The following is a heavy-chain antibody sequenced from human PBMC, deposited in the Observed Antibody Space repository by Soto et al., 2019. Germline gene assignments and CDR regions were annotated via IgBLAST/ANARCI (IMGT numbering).Heavy chain of an antibody. CDR2: IYHSGST. CDR1: GGSISSSNW. D-gene: IGHD2-2*01. Sequence: SETLSLTCAVSGGSISSSNWWGWVRQPPGKGLEWIGEIYHSGSTNYNPSLKSRVTISVDKSKNQFSLKLSSVTAADTAVYYCARDSAVPAAYYYYYGMDVWGQGTTVTVSS. J-gene: IGHJ6*02. CDR3: ARDSAVPAAYYYYYGMDV. V-gene: IGHV4-4*02.